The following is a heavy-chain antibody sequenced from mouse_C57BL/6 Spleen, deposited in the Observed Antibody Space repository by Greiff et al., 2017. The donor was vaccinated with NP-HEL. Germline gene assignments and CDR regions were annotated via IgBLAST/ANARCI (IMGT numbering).Heavy chain of an antibody. J-gene: IGHJ2*01. CDR3: ARYYGSSYFDY. CDR2: ISDGGSYT. CDR1: GFTFSSYA. D-gene: IGHD1-1*01. V-gene: IGHV5-4*03. Sequence: EVMLVESGGGLVKPGGSLKLSCAASGFTFSSYAMSWVRPTPEKRLEWVATISDGGSYTYYPDNVKGRFTISRDNAKNNLYLQMSHLKSEDTAMYYCARYYGSSYFDYWGKGTTLTVSS.